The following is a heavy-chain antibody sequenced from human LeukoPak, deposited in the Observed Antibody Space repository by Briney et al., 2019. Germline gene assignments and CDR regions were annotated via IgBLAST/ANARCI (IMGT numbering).Heavy chain of an antibody. CDR1: GFTFSSYS. CDR2: ISSSSSYI. Sequence: GGSLRLSCAASGFTFSSYSMNWVRQAPGKGLEWVSSISSSSSYIYYADSVKGRFTISRDIAKHSLYLQMNSLRAEDTAVYYCATLLDLWYYFDYWGQGTLVTVSS. D-gene: IGHD1-1*01. V-gene: IGHV3-21*01. CDR3: ATLLDLWYYFDY. J-gene: IGHJ4*02.